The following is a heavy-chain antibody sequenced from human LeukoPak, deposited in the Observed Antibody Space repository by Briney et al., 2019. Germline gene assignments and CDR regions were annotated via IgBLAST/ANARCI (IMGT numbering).Heavy chain of an antibody. V-gene: IGHV4-59*12. CDR2: IYYSGST. CDR3: ARWGSSGYYSNDAFDI. CDR1: GGSISSYY. J-gene: IGHJ3*02. D-gene: IGHD3-22*01. Sequence: PSETLSLTCTVSGGSISSYYWSWIRQPPGKGLEWIGYIYYSGSTNYNPSLKSRVTISVDTSKNQFSLKLSSVTAADTAVYYCARWGSSGYYSNDAFDIWGQGTMVTVSS.